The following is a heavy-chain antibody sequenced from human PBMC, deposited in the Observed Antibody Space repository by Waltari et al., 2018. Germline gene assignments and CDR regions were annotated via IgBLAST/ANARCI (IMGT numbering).Heavy chain of an antibody. V-gene: IGHV1-18*04. Sequence: QIQMVQPGDEVKNPGASMRVSCKASGYIFTRYGFSWVRQAPGQGLEWMAWIAAYNYKTNYAEKFQDRVTVTIDLSTSTGYLELKSLTSDDTAVYYCARGSDPRFAAFDFWGQGTIITVSS. CDR1: GYIFTRYG. CDR3: ARGSDPRFAAFDF. D-gene: IGHD3-16*01. J-gene: IGHJ3*01. CDR2: IAAYNYKT.